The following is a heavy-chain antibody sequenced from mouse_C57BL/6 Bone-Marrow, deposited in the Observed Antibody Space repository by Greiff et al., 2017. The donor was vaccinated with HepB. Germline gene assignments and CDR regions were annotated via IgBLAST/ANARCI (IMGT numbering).Heavy chain of an antibody. CDR2: IHPNSGST. D-gene: IGHD1-3*01. CDR3: ARDGSGPYYAMDY. V-gene: IGHV1-64*01. Sequence: VQLQQPGAELVKPGASVKLSCKASGYTFTSYWMPWVKQRPGQGLEWIGMIHPNSGSTNYNEKFKSKATLTVDKSSSTAYMQLSSLTSEDSAVYYCARDGSGPYYAMDYWGQGTSVTVSS. J-gene: IGHJ4*01. CDR1: GYTFTSYW.